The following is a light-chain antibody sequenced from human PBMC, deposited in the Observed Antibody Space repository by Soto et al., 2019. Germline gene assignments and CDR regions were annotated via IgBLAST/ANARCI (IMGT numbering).Light chain of an antibody. CDR1: QSVSSSY. CDR2: DAS. V-gene: IGKV3D-15*01. CDR3: QQYNNWPPSP. Sequence: EIVVKQSPGTLSLTQGERATLSCRAIQSVSSSYLAWYQQKPGQAPRLLIYDASNRATGIPARFSGSGSGTEFTLTISSLQSEDFAVYYCQQYNNWPPSPFGGGTKV. J-gene: IGKJ4*01.